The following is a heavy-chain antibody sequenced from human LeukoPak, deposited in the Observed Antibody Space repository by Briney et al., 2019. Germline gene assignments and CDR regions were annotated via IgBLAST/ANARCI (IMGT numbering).Heavy chain of an antibody. V-gene: IGHV1-18*01. CDR2: ISAYNGNT. J-gene: IGHJ3*02. CDR1: GYTFTSYG. CDR3: ARDQRQYYYDSSGYWANAFDI. Sequence: ASVKVSCKASGYTFTSYGISWVRQAPGQGLEWMGWISAYNGNTNYAQKLQGRVTMTTDTSTSTAYMELRSLRSDDTAVYYCARDQRQYYYDSSGYWANAFDIWGQGTMVTVSS. D-gene: IGHD3-22*01.